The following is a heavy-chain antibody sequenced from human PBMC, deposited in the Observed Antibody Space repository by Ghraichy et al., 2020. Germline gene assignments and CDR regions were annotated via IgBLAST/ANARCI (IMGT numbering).Heavy chain of an antibody. V-gene: IGHV4-61*01. J-gene: IGHJ4*02. CDR3: ARERGRDGYNSWYFDY. Sequence: SETLSLTCTVSDGSVSSGSYYWSWIRQPPGKGLEWIGYIYYSGSTNYNPSLKSRVTISVDTSKNQFSLKLSSVTAADTAVYYCARERGRDGYNSWYFDYWGQGTLVTVSS. CDR1: DGSVSSGSYY. CDR2: IYYSGST. D-gene: IGHD5-24*01.